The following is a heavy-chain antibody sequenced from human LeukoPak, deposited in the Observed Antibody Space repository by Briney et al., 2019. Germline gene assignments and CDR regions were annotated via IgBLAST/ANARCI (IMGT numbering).Heavy chain of an antibody. V-gene: IGHV3-30*18. Sequence: PGGSLRFSCAASGFTFSSYGMHWVRQAPGKGLEWVAVISYDGSNKYYADSVKGRFTISRDNSKSTLNLQMNSLRAEDTAVYYCAKVVVVAGSYYYNGMDVWGQGTTVTVSS. CDR1: GFTFSSYG. J-gene: IGHJ6*02. D-gene: IGHD6-19*01. CDR2: ISYDGSNK. CDR3: AKVVVVAGSYYYNGMDV.